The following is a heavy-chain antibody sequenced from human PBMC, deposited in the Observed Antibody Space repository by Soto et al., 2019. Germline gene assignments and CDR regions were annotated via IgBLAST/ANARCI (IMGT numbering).Heavy chain of an antibody. CDR1: GGTFSNYA. CDR3: ARVEAVAGLYNYHGLDV. V-gene: IGHV1-69*12. J-gene: IGHJ6*02. D-gene: IGHD6-19*01. Sequence: QVQLVQSGAEVKKPGSSVKVSCKVSGGTFSNYAIDWVRLAPGHGLEWMGGIVPIFGTTYYTQKFQGRATSIADGSTTTAYLERSSLRSEDTAIYYCARVEAVAGLYNYHGLDVWGQGTAVTVSS. CDR2: IVPIFGTT.